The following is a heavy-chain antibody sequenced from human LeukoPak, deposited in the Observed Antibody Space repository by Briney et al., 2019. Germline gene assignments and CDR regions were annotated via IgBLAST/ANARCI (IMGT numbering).Heavy chain of an antibody. CDR3: ARATPGLMGQQLAFDY. Sequence: PSETLSLTCTVSGGSISSYYWSWIRQPAGKGLEWIGRIYTSGSTNYNPSLKSRVTMSVDTSKNQFSLKLSSVTAADTAVYYCARATPGLMGQQLAFDYWGQGTLVTVSS. CDR1: GGSISSYY. CDR2: IYTSGST. J-gene: IGHJ4*02. D-gene: IGHD6-13*01. V-gene: IGHV4-4*07.